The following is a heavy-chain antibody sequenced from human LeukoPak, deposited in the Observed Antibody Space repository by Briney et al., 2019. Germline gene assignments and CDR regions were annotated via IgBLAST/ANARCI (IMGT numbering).Heavy chain of an antibody. CDR2: IYDSENTGAT. V-gene: IGHV4-59*08. CDR1: GGSISTYH. D-gene: IGHD3-10*01. Sequence: PSETLSLTCTVSGGSISTYHWSWIGQPPGKGLEWIGYIYDSENTGATNYDPSLKSRVTISVDPSQNQFSLKLTSVTAADTAVYYCARHVSFYYFMEVWGKGITVTVSS. CDR3: ARHVSFYYFMEV. J-gene: IGHJ6*03.